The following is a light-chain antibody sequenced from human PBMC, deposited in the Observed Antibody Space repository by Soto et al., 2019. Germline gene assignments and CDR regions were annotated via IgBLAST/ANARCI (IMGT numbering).Light chain of an antibody. CDR2: AAS. J-gene: IGKJ3*01. V-gene: IGKV1-39*01. Sequence: DIQMTQSPSSLSASVGDRVTITCRASQSISSYVNWYQQKPGKDTKLLIYAASSLQSGVPSRFSVSGSGTYFTLTISSLQPEDFATYYFQQSYSTSFTFGPGTKVDIK. CDR3: QQSYSTSFT. CDR1: QSISSY.